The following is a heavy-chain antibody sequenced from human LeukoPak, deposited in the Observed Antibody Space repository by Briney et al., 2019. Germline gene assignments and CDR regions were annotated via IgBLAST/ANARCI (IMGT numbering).Heavy chain of an antibody. CDR2: ISSSGSTI. J-gene: IGHJ4*02. Sequence: GGSLRLSCAASGFTFSSYWMSWVRQAPGKGLEWVSYISSSGSTIYYADSVKGRFTISRDNAKNSLYLQMNSLRAEDTAVYYCAREGDSSGYYDYWGQGTLVTVSS. V-gene: IGHV3-48*04. CDR3: AREGDSSGYYDY. CDR1: GFTFSSYW. D-gene: IGHD3-22*01.